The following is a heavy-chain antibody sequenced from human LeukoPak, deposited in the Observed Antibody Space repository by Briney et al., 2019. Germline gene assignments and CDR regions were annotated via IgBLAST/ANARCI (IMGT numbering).Heavy chain of an antibody. CDR2: ISYDGSNK. Sequence: GGSLRLSCAASGFTFSSYAMHWVRQAPAKGLEWVAVISYDGSNKYYADSVKGRFTISRDNSKNTLYLQMNSLRAEDTAVYYCARDGIVVVVVATPGVYGMDVWGQGTTVTVSS. D-gene: IGHD2-15*01. CDR3: ARDGIVVVVVATPGVYGMDV. J-gene: IGHJ6*02. V-gene: IGHV3-30-3*01. CDR1: GFTFSSYA.